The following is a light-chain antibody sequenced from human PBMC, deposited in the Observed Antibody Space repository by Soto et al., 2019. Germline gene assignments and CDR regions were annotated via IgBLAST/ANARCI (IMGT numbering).Light chain of an antibody. V-gene: IGLV2-14*01. CDR1: SSDVGAYDY. CDR2: EVS. CDR3: SSYTTTDPYV. J-gene: IGLJ1*01. Sequence: QSVLTQPASVSGSPGQSITISCTGTSSDVGAYDYVSWYQHHPGKAPKYLIYEVSNRPSGVSDRFSGSKSGTTASLTIPGLQAEDEADYYCSSYTTTDPYVFGTGTKVTVL.